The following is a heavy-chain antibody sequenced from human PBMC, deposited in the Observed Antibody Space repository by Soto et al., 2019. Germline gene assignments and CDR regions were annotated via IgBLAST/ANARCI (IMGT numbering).Heavy chain of an antibody. V-gene: IGHV3-23*01. J-gene: IGHJ5*02. CDR3: EKGGYCTSISCPRWFDP. D-gene: IGHD2-2*01. CDR2: ISATGGST. Sequence: GGSLRVSCAASGFTFSNYAMSWGRQAPWKGLEWVSGISATGGSTYYADSVKGRFTISRDNSRNTLYLQMNSLRAEDTAFYYCEKGGYCTSISCPRWFDPWGQGTLVTVSS. CDR1: GFTFSNYA.